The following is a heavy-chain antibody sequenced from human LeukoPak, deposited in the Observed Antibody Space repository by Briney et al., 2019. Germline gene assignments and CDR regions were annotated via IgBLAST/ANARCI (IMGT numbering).Heavy chain of an antibody. V-gene: IGHV5-51*01. CDR1: GYNFPTYW. CDR3: ARWSSSSWGRAHWFDP. J-gene: IGHJ5*02. CDR2: TYPGDSDT. Sequence: GESLKISCKGSGYNFPTYWIGWVRQMPGKGLEWMGITYPGDSDTRYSPSFQGQVTISADKSINTAYLQWSSLKASDTAIFYCARWSSSSWGRAHWFDPWGQGTLVTVSS. D-gene: IGHD6-13*01.